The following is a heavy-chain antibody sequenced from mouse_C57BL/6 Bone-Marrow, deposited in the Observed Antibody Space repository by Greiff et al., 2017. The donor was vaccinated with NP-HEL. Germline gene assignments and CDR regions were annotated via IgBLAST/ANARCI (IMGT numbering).Heavy chain of an antibody. CDR3: ARAPITAVIGFDY. Sequence: QVQLKESGAELAKPGASVKLSCKASGYTFTSYWMHWVKQRPGQGLEWIGYINPSSGYTKYNQKFKDKATLTADKSSSTAYMQLSSLNYEDSAVYYCARAPITAVIGFDYWGQGTTLTVSS. V-gene: IGHV1-7*01. CDR1: GYTFTSYW. CDR2: INPSSGYT. J-gene: IGHJ2*01. D-gene: IGHD1-1*01.